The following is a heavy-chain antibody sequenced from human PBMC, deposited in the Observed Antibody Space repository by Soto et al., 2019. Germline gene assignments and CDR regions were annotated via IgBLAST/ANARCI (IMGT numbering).Heavy chain of an antibody. CDR1: GFTFSSYG. CDR3: ARPRSSLEWPPFDP. Sequence: QVKLVESGGGVVQPGRSLRLSCAASGFTFSSYGMHWVRQAPGKGLEWVAAIKSDGSNKYYTDSVKGRFTISRDNSKNTLYLQMKNLRAEDPADYDGARPRSSLEWPPFDPWGQGTLVTVSS. D-gene: IGHD3-3*01. V-gene: IGHV3-30*03. CDR2: IKSDGSNK. J-gene: IGHJ5*02.